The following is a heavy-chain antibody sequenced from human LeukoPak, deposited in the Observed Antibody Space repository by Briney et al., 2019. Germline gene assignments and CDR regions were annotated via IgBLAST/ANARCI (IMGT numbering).Heavy chain of an antibody. Sequence: GGSLRLSCTASGFTFGDYALTWVRQAPGKGLEWVGFIRSKAYGGTTEYAASVKGRFTIARDDSKSIAYLKLNSLKTEDTAVYYCTRGNYDTSGYYLPSGYWGQGTLVTVSS. V-gene: IGHV3-49*04. J-gene: IGHJ4*02. CDR3: TRGNYDTSGYYLPSGY. CDR1: GFTFGDYA. CDR2: IRSKAYGGTT. D-gene: IGHD3-22*01.